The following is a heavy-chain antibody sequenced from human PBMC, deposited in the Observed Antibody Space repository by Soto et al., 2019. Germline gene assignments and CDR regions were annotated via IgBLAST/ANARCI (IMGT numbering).Heavy chain of an antibody. J-gene: IGHJ5*02. Sequence: SETLSLTCSVSGGSISNYYWSWIRQPPGKGLEWIGYISYSGSTNYNPSLKSRLTISIDTSKNQISLKLSSVTAADTAVYYCARDLGPYHDFRFGWFDPWGQGTLVTVSS. CDR3: ARDLGPYHDFRFGWFDP. V-gene: IGHV4-59*01. CDR2: ISYSGST. CDR1: GGSISNYY. D-gene: IGHD3-3*01.